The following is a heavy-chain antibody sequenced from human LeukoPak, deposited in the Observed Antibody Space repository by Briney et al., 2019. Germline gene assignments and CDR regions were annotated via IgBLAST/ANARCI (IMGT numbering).Heavy chain of an antibody. V-gene: IGHV3-66*01. CDR1: GFTVSSNY. CDR3: ARETYYYDSSGYQSYYFDY. CDR2: IYSGGST. J-gene: IGHJ4*02. Sequence: QPGGSLRLSCAASGFTVSSNYMSWVRQAPGKGLEWVSVIYSGGSTYYADSVKGRFTISRDNSKNTLYLQMNSLRAEDTAVYYCARETYYYDSSGYQSYYFDYWGQGTLVTVSS. D-gene: IGHD3-22*01.